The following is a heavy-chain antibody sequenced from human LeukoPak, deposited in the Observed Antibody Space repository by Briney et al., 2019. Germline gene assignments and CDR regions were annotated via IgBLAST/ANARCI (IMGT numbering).Heavy chain of an antibody. V-gene: IGHV4-59*01. CDR2: IYYSGST. J-gene: IGHJ4*02. CDR3: AVGYSYGFDY. D-gene: IGHD5-18*01. CDR1: GGSISTYY. Sequence: SETLSLTCTVSGGSISTYYWSWIQQPPGKGLEWIGYIYYSGSTNYNPSLKSRVTISVDTSNNQFSLKLSSVTAADTAVYYCAVGYSYGFDYWGQGTLVTVSS.